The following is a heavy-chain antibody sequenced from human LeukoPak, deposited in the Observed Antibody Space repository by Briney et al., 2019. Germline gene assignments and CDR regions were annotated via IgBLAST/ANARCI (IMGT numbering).Heavy chain of an antibody. CDR1: GFTFSSYG. J-gene: IGHJ1*01. CDR3: AKDRGSRYFQH. CDR2: ISYDGSSK. V-gene: IGHV3-30*18. Sequence: GGSLRLSCAASGFTFSSYGMHWVRQAPGKGLEWVAVISYDGSSKYYADSVKGRFTISRDNSKNTLYLQMNSLRAEDTAVYYCAKDRGSRYFQHWGQGTLVTVSS.